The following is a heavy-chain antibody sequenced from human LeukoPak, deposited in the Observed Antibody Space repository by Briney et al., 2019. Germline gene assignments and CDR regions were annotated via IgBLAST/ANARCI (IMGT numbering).Heavy chain of an antibody. Sequence: GGSLRLSCAASGFTFSSYAMHWVRQAPGKGLEWVAVILYDGSNKYYADSVKGRFTISRDNSKNTLYLQMNSLRAEDTAVYYCARSPLVNGGFDYWGQGTLVTVSS. CDR1: GFTFSSYA. CDR3: ARSPLVNGGFDY. D-gene: IGHD2-8*01. V-gene: IGHV3-30*01. J-gene: IGHJ4*02. CDR2: ILYDGSNK.